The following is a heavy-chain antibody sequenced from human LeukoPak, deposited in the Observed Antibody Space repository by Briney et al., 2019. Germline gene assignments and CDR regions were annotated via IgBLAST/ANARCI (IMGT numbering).Heavy chain of an antibody. CDR3: LQYDSGNT. CDR2: IKKDGSDK. Sequence: GTSLRLSCAASGFSFSDHWMSWVRQAPGKGLEWVANIKKDGSDKYYVDSVKGRFTVSRDNAKKSLYLQMNSLRVEDTAVYYCLQYDSGNTWGQGTLVTVSS. D-gene: IGHD3-10*01. CDR1: GFSFSDHW. V-gene: IGHV3-7*01. J-gene: IGHJ5*02.